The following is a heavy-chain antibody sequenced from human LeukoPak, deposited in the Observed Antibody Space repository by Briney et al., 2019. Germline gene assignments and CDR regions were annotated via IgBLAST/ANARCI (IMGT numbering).Heavy chain of an antibody. D-gene: IGHD6-13*01. J-gene: IGHJ4*02. CDR1: GFTFSSYA. CDR3: ATVWAYSSSS. CDR2: ISGSGGST. Sequence: PGGSLRLSCAASGFTFSSYAMSWVRQAPGKGLEWVSAISGSGGSTYYADPVKGRFTISRDNSKNTPYLQMNSLRAEDTAVYYCATVWAYSSSSWGQGTLVTVSS. V-gene: IGHV3-23*01.